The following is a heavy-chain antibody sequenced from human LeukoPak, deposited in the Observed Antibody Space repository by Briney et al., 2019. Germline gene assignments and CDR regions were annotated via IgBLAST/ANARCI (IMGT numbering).Heavy chain of an antibody. Sequence: GGPLRLSCAASGFAFDNYAMSWVRQAPGKGLEWVSSISGGGGSTFNADSVKGRFTISRDKSKITLYLQMSGLRVEDTAVYYCAKGKEEYCSGSKCYPYDYWGQGTLVTVSS. D-gene: IGHD2-15*01. CDR3: AKGKEEYCSGSKCYPYDY. V-gene: IGHV3-23*01. J-gene: IGHJ4*02. CDR2: ISGGGGST. CDR1: GFAFDNYA.